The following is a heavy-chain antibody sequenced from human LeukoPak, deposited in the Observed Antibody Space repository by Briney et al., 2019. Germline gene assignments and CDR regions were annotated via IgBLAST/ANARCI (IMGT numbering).Heavy chain of an antibody. V-gene: IGHV4-39*01. Sequence: SETLSLTCTVSGGSISSSSYYWGWIRQPPGKGLEWIGSIYYSGSTYYNPSLKSRVTISVDTSKNQFSLKLSSVTAADTAVYYCARHYRYSYNGYWGQGTLVTVSS. CDR1: GGSISSSSYY. CDR2: IYYSGST. J-gene: IGHJ4*02. CDR3: ARHYRYSYNGY. D-gene: IGHD5-18*01.